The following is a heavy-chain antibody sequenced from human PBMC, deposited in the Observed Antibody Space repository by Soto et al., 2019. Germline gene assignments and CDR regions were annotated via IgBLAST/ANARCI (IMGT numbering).Heavy chain of an antibody. CDR1: GGTFSIYA. Sequence: ASVKVSGKASGGTFSIYAISWVRQSPLQWLEWMGGIIPIFGTANYAQKFQGRVTITADKSTSTAYMELSSLRSEDTAVYYCARGPEGTIFGVVIGGMDVWGQGTTVTVSS. D-gene: IGHD3-3*01. CDR2: IIPIFGTA. V-gene: IGHV1-69*06. CDR3: ARGPEGTIFGVVIGGMDV. J-gene: IGHJ6*02.